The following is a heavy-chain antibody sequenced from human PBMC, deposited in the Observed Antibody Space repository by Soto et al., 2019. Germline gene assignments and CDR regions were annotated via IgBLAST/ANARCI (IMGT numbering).Heavy chain of an antibody. CDR1: GYSFTSYW. Sequence: GESLKISCKGSGYSFTSYWISWVRQMPGKGPEWMGTSGPSHSYTNYSPSFQGHVTISADKSNSTAYLQWSSLKASDTAMYYCARMPSPHLRYLDWLIPPRFYGMDVWGQGTTVTVSS. D-gene: IGHD3-9*01. CDR3: ARMPSPHLRYLDWLIPPRFYGMDV. CDR2: SGPSHSYT. J-gene: IGHJ6*02. V-gene: IGHV5-10-1*01.